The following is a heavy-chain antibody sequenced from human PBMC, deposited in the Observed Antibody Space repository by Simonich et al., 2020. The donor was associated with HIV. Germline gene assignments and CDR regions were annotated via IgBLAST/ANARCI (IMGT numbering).Heavy chain of an antibody. D-gene: IGHD3-10*01. Sequence: QLQLQESGPGLVKPSETLSLTCTVSGGSISSNNYYWGWIRQPPGKGLEWIGSDYYSGRTDYNPPLNSLVTISVDTSKNQFSLKLSSVTAADTAVYYCARHLYLGSGSYYPYYYYYYMDVWGKGTTVTVSS. J-gene: IGHJ6*03. CDR1: GGSISSNNYY. CDR2: DYYSGRT. CDR3: ARHLYLGSGSYYPYYYYYYMDV. V-gene: IGHV4-39*01.